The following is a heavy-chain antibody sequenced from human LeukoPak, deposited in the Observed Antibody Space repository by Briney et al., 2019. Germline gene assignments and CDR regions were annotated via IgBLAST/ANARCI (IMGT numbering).Heavy chain of an antibody. Sequence: SETLSLTCSVSGDSISNYYWSWIRQPPGKGLEWIGYIYHSGSTYYNPSLKSRVTISVDRSKNQFSLKLSSVTAADTAVYYCARVEKGAFDIWGQGTMVTVSS. CDR3: ARVEKGAFDI. CDR1: GDSISNYY. J-gene: IGHJ3*02. D-gene: IGHD1-1*01. V-gene: IGHV4-30-2*01. CDR2: IYHSGST.